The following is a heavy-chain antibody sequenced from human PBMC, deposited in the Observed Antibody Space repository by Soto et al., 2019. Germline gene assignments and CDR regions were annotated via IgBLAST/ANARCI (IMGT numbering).Heavy chain of an antibody. D-gene: IGHD6-19*01. CDR2: IWYDGSNK. CDR1: GFTFSSYG. Sequence: QVQLVESGGGVVQPGRSLRLSCAASGFTFSSYGMHWVRQAPGKGLEWVAVIWYDGSNKYYADSVKGRFTISRDNSKNTLYLQRNSLRAEDTAVYYCARSIAVARYYFDYWGQGTLVTVSS. CDR3: ARSIAVARYYFDY. V-gene: IGHV3-33*01. J-gene: IGHJ4*02.